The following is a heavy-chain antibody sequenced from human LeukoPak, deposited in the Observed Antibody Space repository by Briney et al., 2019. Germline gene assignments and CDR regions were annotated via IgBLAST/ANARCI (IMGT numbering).Heavy chain of an antibody. CDR1: GFTFGNAW. CDR3: ARRINYGSDY. V-gene: IGHV3-48*04. D-gene: IGHD4-17*01. CDR2: ISSSSSTI. J-gene: IGHJ4*02. Sequence: PGGSLRLSCAAPGFTFGNAWMSWVRQAPGKGLEWVSYISSSSSTIYYADSVKGRFTISRDNAKNSLYLQMNSLRAEDTAVYYCARRINYGSDYWGQGTLVTVSS.